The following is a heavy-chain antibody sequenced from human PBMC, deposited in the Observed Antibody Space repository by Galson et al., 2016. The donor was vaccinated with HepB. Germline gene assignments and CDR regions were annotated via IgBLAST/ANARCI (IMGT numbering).Heavy chain of an antibody. J-gene: IGHJ2*01. CDR2: ISNSGLYI. CDR1: GFTFSSYN. D-gene: IGHD3-16*01. CDR3: VGKYRYFDL. Sequence: SLRLSCAASGFTFSSYNINWVRQAPGKGLEWVSLISNSGLYIYYGDSVKGRFTVSRDNTKNALNLQMNNLRAEDTAVYYCVGKYRYFDLWGRGTLVTVSS. V-gene: IGHV3-21*01.